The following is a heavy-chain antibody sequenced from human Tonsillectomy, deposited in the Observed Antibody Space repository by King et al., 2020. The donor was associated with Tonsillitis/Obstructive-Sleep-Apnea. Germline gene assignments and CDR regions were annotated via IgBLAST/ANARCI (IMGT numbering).Heavy chain of an antibody. CDR1: GFTFSSYA. D-gene: IGHD4-23*01. V-gene: IGHV3-23*04. CDR2: ISGSGGST. J-gene: IGHJ4*02. Sequence: VQLVESGGGLVQPGGSLRLSCAASGFTFSSYAMSWVRQAPGKGLEWVSAISGSGGSTYYADSVKGRFTISRDNSKNTPYLQMNSLRAEDTAVYYCAKVAPPTVVTRGGFDYWGQGTLVTVSS. CDR3: AKVAPPTVVTRGGFDY.